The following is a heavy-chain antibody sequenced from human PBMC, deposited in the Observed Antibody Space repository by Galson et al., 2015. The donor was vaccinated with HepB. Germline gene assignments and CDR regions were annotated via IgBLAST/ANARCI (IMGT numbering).Heavy chain of an antibody. CDR1: GYTFTSYG. Sequence: SVKVSCKASGYTFTSYGISWVRQAPGQGLEWMGWISAYNGNTNYAQKPQGRVTMTTDTSTSTAYMELRSLRSDDTAVYYCARNVLRYFDDEWDWFDPWGQGTLVTVSS. CDR3: ARNVLRYFDDEWDWFDP. D-gene: IGHD3-9*01. J-gene: IGHJ5*02. CDR2: ISAYNGNT. V-gene: IGHV1-18*01.